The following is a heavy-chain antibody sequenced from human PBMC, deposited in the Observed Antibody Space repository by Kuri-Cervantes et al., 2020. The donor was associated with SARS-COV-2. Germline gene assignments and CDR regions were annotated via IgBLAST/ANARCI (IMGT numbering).Heavy chain of an antibody. Sequence: SVKVSCKASGYTFTGYYMHWVRQAPGQGLEWMGWIIPIFGTANYAQKFQGRVTITTDESTSTAYMELSSLRSEDTAVYYCASGGQLPYYYYYYYMDVWGKGTTVTVSS. CDR1: GYTFTGYY. J-gene: IGHJ6*03. V-gene: IGHV1-69*05. D-gene: IGHD1-1*01. CDR2: IIPIFGTA. CDR3: ASGGQLPYYYYYYYMDV.